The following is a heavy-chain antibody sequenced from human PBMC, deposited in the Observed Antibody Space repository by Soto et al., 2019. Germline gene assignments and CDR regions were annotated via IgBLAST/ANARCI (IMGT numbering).Heavy chain of an antibody. CDR2: IHYTGST. J-gene: IGHJ5*02. V-gene: IGHV4-59*01. D-gene: IGHD1-1*01. CDR3: ARDLTISSTNGPLDP. CDR1: GGSMSRYY. Sequence: PSQTLTITCTDSGGSMSRYYWTWIRQPPGKGLEWIGNIHYTGSTNYNPSLKSRVTILLGTSTSQFSLKVSSVTAADTAVYYCARDLTISSTNGPLDPWGHGTLVTVSS.